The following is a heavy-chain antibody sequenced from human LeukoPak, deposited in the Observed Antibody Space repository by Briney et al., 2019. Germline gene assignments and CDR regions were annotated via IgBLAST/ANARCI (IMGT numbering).Heavy chain of an antibody. CDR1: GGSISSYY. D-gene: IGHD3-10*01. V-gene: IGHV4-59*01. J-gene: IGHJ5*02. CDR3: ARAGAWQVDP. CDR2: IFYTGST. Sequence: SETLSLTCTVSGGSISSYYWSWIRQPPGKGLEWIGYIFYTGSTNYNPSLKSRVTISVDRSKNQFSLKLSSVTAADTAIYYCARAGAWQVDPWGQGTLVTVSS.